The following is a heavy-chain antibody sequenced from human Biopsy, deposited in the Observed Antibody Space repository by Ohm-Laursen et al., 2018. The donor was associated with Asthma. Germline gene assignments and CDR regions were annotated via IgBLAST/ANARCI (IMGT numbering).Heavy chain of an antibody. CDR3: ARHSGNYYAQLNY. CDR1: GGSMSSSSYY. Sequence: SDTLSLTCAVSGGSMSSSSYYWGWIRQPPGKGLEWMGSISYTGSAYHNPSLKSRVTISVDTSKNQFSLKLSSVTAADTAVYYCARHSGNYYAQLNYWGQGTLVTVSS. CDR2: ISYTGSA. V-gene: IGHV4-39*01. D-gene: IGHD1-26*01. J-gene: IGHJ4*02.